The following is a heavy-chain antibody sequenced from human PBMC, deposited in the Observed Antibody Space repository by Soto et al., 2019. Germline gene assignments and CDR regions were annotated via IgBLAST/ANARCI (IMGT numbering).Heavy chain of an antibody. D-gene: IGHD2-8*01. V-gene: IGHV1-3*01. Sequence: ASVKVSNKASGYTFTSYAMHWVRQAPGQRLEWMGWINAGNGNTKYSQKFQGRVTMTRDTSASTAYMELSRLRSEDTAVYYCVRDQALMVSHDDFDIWGQGTMVTVSS. CDR1: GYTFTSYA. J-gene: IGHJ3*02. CDR2: INAGNGNT. CDR3: VRDQALMVSHDDFDI.